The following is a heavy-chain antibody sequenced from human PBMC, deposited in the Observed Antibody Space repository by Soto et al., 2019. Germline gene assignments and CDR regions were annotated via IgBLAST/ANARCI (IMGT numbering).Heavy chain of an antibody. CDR2: IYHSGTT. CDR3: ARDRSGAGYYGMDV. V-gene: IGHV4-59*01. Sequence: QVQLQESGPGLVKPSETLSLTCSVSGGSISSDYWSWIRQPPGKGLEYIGYIYHSGTTNYNPSLKSRVTISVDTSKTQFSLGLSSVTAADTAVYYCARDRSGAGYYGMDVWGQGTTVTVSS. CDR1: GGSISSDY. D-gene: IGHD3-10*01. J-gene: IGHJ6*02.